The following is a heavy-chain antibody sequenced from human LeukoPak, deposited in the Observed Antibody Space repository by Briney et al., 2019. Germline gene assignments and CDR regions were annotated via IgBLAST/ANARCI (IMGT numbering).Heavy chain of an antibody. CDR2: IYPGDSDT. Sequence: GEPLKISCKGSGYSFTSYWIGWVRQMPGKGLEWMGIIYPGDSDTTYSPSFQGQVTISADKSINTAYLQWSSLKASDTAMYYCARYSNYKYEIDYWGQGTLVTVSS. CDR1: GYSFTSYW. D-gene: IGHD6-13*01. J-gene: IGHJ4*02. CDR3: ARYSNYKYEIDY. V-gene: IGHV5-51*01.